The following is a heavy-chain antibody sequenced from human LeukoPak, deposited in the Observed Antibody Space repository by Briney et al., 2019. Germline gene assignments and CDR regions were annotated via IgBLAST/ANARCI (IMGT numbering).Heavy chain of an antibody. V-gene: IGHV3-48*03. D-gene: IGHD2-2*01. CDR3: ARDRQLLWAYYFDY. J-gene: IGHJ4*02. Sequence: PGGSLRLSCAASGFTFSSYEMNWVRQAPGKGLEWVPYISSSGSTIYYADSVKGRFTISRDNAKNSLYLQMNSLRAEDMAVYYCARDRQLLWAYYFDYWGQGTLVTVSS. CDR2: ISSSGSTI. CDR1: GFTFSSYE.